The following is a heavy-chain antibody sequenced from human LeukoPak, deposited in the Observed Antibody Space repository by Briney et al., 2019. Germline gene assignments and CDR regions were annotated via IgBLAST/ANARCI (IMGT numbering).Heavy chain of an antibody. CDR1: GDSISPYY. CDR3: ARDRLAAHNWFDP. D-gene: IGHD6-6*01. CDR2: IYYSGST. J-gene: IGHJ5*02. Sequence: SETLSLTCTVSGDSISPYYWSWIRQPPGKGLEWIGYIYYSGSTNYNPSLKSRVTISVDTSKNQFSLRLSSVTAADTAVYYCARDRLAAHNWFDPWGQGTLVTVSS. V-gene: IGHV4-59*01.